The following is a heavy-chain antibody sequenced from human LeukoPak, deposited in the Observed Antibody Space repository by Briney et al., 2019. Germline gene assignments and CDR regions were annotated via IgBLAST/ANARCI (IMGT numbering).Heavy chain of an antibody. CDR3: ARGAVAGANFDY. V-gene: IGHV3-74*01. CDR1: GFTFDRYW. J-gene: IGHJ4*02. Sequence: GGSLRLSCADSGFTFDRYWMHWVRQPPWKGLAWVSHITTDGSGTSYADSVKGRFTISRDNAKKTLYLQMNSLRAEDTAVYYCARGAVAGANFDYWGLGTLVTVSS. CDR2: ITTDGSGT. D-gene: IGHD1-26*01.